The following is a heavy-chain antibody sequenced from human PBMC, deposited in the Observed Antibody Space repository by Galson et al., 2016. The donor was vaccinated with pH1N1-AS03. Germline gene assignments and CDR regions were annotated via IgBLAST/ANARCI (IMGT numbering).Heavy chain of an antibody. Sequence: SLRLSCAASGFTFSIYAMSWVRQAPGKGLEWVSTISGSGTGTYYADSVRGRFTIARDNSENTLYLQMNSLRAEDTAGYYGAKRGGLPSEGMTYFDSWGQGTLVPVSS. CDR3: AKRGGLPSEGMTYFDS. J-gene: IGHJ4*02. D-gene: IGHD2-2*01. CDR2: ISGSGTGT. V-gene: IGHV3-23*01. CDR1: GFTFSIYA.